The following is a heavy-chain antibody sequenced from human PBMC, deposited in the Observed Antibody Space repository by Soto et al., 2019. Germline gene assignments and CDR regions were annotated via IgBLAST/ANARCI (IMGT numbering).Heavy chain of an antibody. CDR3: AGGGPPGYSYYGMDV. D-gene: IGHD1-26*01. J-gene: IGHJ6*02. CDR2: ISSSSTFI. Sequence: GGSLRLSCAASGFTFNSYSMNWVRQAPGKGLEWVSSISSSSTFIYDADSVKGRFSIARDNAKNSLFLQMNRLRAEDTAVYFCAGGGPPGYSYYGMDVWGQGTTVTVSS. V-gene: IGHV3-21*01. CDR1: GFTFNSYS.